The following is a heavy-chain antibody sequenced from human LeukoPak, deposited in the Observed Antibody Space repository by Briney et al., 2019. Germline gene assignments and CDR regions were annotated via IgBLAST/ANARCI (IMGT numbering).Heavy chain of an antibody. V-gene: IGHV3-7*01. Sequence: GGSLRLSCVASGFTFVSHWMTWVRQAPGKGLEWVANINQDGSERYYVDSVKGRFTISRDNAKNSLYLQMNSLRAEDTAVYYCARGWLPYFDYWGQGTLVTVSS. D-gene: IGHD3-9*01. CDR3: ARGWLPYFDY. CDR2: INQDGSER. J-gene: IGHJ4*02. CDR1: GFTFVSHW.